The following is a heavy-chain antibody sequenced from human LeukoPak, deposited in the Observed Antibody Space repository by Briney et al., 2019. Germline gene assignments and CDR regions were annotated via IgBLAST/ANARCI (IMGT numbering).Heavy chain of an antibody. V-gene: IGHV5-51*01. D-gene: IGHD3-10*01. J-gene: IGHJ6*03. CDR1: GYSFTSYW. CDR2: IYPGDSDT. CDR3: ARPAYGSVLPHVYMDV. Sequence: KPGESLKISCKGSGYSFTSYWIGWVRQMPGKGLEWMGIIYPGDSDTRYSPSFQGQVTISADKSISTAYLQWSSLKASDTAMYYCARPAYGSVLPHVYMDVWGKGTTVTVSS.